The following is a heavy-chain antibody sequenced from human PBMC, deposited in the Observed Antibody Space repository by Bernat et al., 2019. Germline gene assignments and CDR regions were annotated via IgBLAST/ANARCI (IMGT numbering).Heavy chain of an antibody. CDR2: IYYSGST. D-gene: IGHD4-17*01. CDR1: GGSISSSSYY. J-gene: IGHJ4*02. V-gene: IGHV4-39*01. Sequence: QLQLQESGPGLVKPSETLSLTCTVSGGSISSSSYYWGWIRQPPGKGLEWIGSIYYSGSTYYNPSLKSRVTISLETSKNQFSLKLSSVTAADTAVHYCARDTIMTTVTTVGFDYWGQGTLVTGSS. CDR3: ARDTIMTTVTTVGFDY.